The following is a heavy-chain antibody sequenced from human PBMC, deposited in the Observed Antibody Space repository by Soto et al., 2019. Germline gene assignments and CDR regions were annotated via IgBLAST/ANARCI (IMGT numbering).Heavy chain of an antibody. V-gene: IGHV3-23*01. CDR3: AKNGGWRTRPKEFDY. J-gene: IGHJ4*02. CDR2: ISGSGGST. CDR1: GFTFSSYA. Sequence: GGSLRLSCAASGFTFSSYAMSWVRQAPGKGLEWVSAISGSGGSTYYADSVKGRFTISRDNSKNTLYLQMNSLRAEDTAVYYCAKNGGWRTRPKEFDYWGQGTLVTVSS. D-gene: IGHD6-19*01.